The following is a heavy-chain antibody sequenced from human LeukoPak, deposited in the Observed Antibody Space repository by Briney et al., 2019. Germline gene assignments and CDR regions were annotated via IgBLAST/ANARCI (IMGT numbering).Heavy chain of an antibody. D-gene: IGHD3-10*01. Sequence: PSETLSLTCAVSGYSISSGYYGGWIRQPPGQGVGGIGSIYHSESNYYNPCLKSRVNISVDTSKNQFSVKLSSVTAADTAVYYCARFKHGSGLYGSGMHAFDIWGQGTMVTVSS. CDR2: IYHSESN. V-gene: IGHV4-38-2*01. CDR3: ARFKHGSGLYGSGMHAFDI. J-gene: IGHJ3*02. CDR1: GYSISSGYY.